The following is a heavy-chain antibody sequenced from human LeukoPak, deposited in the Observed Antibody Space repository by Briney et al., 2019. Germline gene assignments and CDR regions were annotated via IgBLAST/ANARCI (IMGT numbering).Heavy chain of an antibody. CDR3: ARVIDGFMFYYYYYMDV. V-gene: IGHV1-8*01. Sequence: GASVKVSCKASGYTFTSYDINWVRQATGQGLEWMGWMNPNSGNTGYAQKFQGRVTMTRNTSISTAYMELSSLRSEDTAVYYCARVIDGFMFYYYYYMDVWGKGTTVTISS. J-gene: IGHJ6*03. CDR2: MNPNSGNT. D-gene: IGHD3-10*01. CDR1: GYTFTSYD.